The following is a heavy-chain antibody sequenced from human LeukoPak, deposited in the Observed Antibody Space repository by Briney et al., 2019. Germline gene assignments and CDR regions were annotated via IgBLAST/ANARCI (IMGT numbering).Heavy chain of an antibody. CDR2: ISYDGSNK. CDR3: AKDRVYDSSGYLDY. Sequence: GRSLRLSCAASGFTFSSYGMHWVRQAPGKGLEWMAVISYDGSNKYYADSVKGRFTISRDNSKNTLYLQMNSLRAEDTAVYYCAKDRVYDSSGYLDYWGQGTLVTVSS. D-gene: IGHD3-22*01. CDR1: GFTFSSYG. V-gene: IGHV3-30*18. J-gene: IGHJ4*02.